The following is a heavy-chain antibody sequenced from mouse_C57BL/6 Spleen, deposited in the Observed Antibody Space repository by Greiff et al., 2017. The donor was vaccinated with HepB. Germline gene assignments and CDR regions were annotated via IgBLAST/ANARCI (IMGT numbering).Heavy chain of an antibody. CDR1: GYSFTGYY. CDR3: ARALHYYGSSYGGYFDY. J-gene: IGHJ2*01. D-gene: IGHD1-1*01. V-gene: IGHV1-42*01. Sequence: VHVKQSGPELVKPGASVKISCKASGYSFTGYYMNWVKQSPEKSLEWIGEINPSTGGTTYNQKFKAKATLTVDKSSSTAYMQLKSLTSEDSAVYYCARALHYYGSSYGGYFDYWGQGTTLTVSS. CDR2: INPSTGGT.